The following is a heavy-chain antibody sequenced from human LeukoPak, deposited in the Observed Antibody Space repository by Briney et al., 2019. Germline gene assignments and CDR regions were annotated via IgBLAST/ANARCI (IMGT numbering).Heavy chain of an antibody. Sequence: GGSLRLSCAASEFIFSAFPMSWIRQAPGKGLEWVSAISGSGGSTYYADSVKGRFTISRDNSKNTLYLQMNSLRAEDTAVYYCAKAFGDSPYYWGQGTLVTVSS. CDR3: AKAFGDSPYY. CDR1: EFIFSAFP. CDR2: ISGSGGST. V-gene: IGHV3-23*01. D-gene: IGHD4-17*01. J-gene: IGHJ4*02.